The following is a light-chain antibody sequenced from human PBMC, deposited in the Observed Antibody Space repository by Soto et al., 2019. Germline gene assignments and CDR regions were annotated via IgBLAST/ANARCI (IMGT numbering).Light chain of an antibody. V-gene: IGLV1-51*01. J-gene: IGLJ1*01. CDR1: SSNIGNNY. CDR2: GNN. CDR3: GTWDSSLSAYV. Sequence: QSVLTQPPSVSAAPTQKVTISCSGSSSNIGNNYVSWYQQLPGTAPKLLLYGNNRRPSGIPDRFSGSKSGTSATLGITGLQTGDEADYYCGTWDSSLSAYVFGTGTKLTVL.